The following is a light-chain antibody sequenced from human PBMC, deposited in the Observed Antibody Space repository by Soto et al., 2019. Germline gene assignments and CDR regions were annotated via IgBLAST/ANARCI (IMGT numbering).Light chain of an antibody. J-gene: IGKJ1*01. CDR2: GAS. CDR3: QQYGDLPWT. CDR1: QSVSSSY. V-gene: IGKV3-20*01. Sequence: EIVLTQSPGTLSLSPGERATLSCRASQSVSSSYLGWYQQTPGQAPRLLIYGASSRATGIPDRFSGSGSGTDFTLTIDRLESEDFAVYFCQQYGDLPWTFGQGTKVDIK.